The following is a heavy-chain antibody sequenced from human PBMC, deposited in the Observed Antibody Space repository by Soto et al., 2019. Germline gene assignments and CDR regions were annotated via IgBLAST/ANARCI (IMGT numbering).Heavy chain of an antibody. CDR2: INAGNGNT. Sequence: QVQLVQSGAEVKKPGASVKVSCKASGYAFTCFNIHWVRQAPGQRLEWMGWINAGNGNTKYSQKCQGRVTFTRDTSANTTYMEQSSLISEDTAVYYCARPKDYDDCLDLWGQGTLVTVSS. V-gene: IGHV1-3*01. CDR3: ARPKDYDDCLDL. CDR1: GYAFTCFN. J-gene: IGHJ4*02. D-gene: IGHD3-22*01.